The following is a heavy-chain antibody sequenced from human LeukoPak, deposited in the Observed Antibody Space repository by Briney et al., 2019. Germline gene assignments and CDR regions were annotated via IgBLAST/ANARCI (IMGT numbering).Heavy chain of an antibody. J-gene: IGHJ3*02. CDR1: GYAFTSYY. Sequence: ASVKVSCKASGYAFTSYYMHWVRQAPGQGLEWMGIINPSGGSTSYAQKFQGRVTMTRDTSTSTVYMELSSLRSEDTAVYYCARTIEGGDAFDIWGQGTMVTVSS. V-gene: IGHV1-46*01. CDR2: INPSGGST. D-gene: IGHD1-26*01. CDR3: ARTIEGGDAFDI.